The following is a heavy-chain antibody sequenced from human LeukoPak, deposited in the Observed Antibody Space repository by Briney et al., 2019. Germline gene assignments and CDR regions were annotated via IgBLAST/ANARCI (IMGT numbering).Heavy chain of an antibody. Sequence: GGSLRLSCAASGFTFSSYWMSWVRQAPGKGLEWVANIKQDGSEKCYVDSVKGRFTISRDNAKNSLYLQMNSLRAEDTAVYYCARDFAHSDFWSGKYYFDYWGREPWSPSPQ. CDR2: IKQDGSEK. D-gene: IGHD3-3*01. J-gene: IGHJ4*02. CDR3: ARDFAHSDFWSGKYYFDY. CDR1: GFTFSSYW. V-gene: IGHV3-7*01.